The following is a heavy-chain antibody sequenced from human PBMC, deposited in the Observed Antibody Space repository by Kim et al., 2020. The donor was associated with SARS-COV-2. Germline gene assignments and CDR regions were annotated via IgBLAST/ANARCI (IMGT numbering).Heavy chain of an antibody. Sequence: ASVKVSCRASGYTFTDYHIHWVRQAPGQGLEWMGRLSANSGGTNYAQNFRGRVTMTRDTSINTVYLELTRLTSDDTAVYYCARSPLLDFAHWGQGTPDTV. CDR1: GYTFTDYH. V-gene: IGHV1-2*06. CDR3: ARSPLLDFAH. J-gene: IGHJ4*02. CDR2: LSANSGGT.